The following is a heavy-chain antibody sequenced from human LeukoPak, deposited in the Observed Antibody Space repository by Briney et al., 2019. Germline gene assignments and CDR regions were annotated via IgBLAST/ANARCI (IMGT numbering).Heavy chain of an antibody. D-gene: IGHD3-22*01. J-gene: IGHJ4*02. CDR2: INHSGST. V-gene: IGHV4-34*01. CDR3: ARYDSSGYSYRGGFDY. Sequence: SETLSLTCAVYGGSFSGYYWSWLRQPPGKGLEWSGEINHSGSTNYNPSLKSRVTISVDTSKNQFSLKLSSVTAADTAVYYCARYDSSGYSYRGGFDYWGQGTLVTVSS. CDR1: GGSFSGYY.